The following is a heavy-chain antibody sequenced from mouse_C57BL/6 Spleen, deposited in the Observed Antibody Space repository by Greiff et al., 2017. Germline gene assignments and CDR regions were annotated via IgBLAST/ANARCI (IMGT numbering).Heavy chain of an antibody. D-gene: IGHD1-1*01. Sequence: QVQLQQPGAELVKPGASVKMSCKASGYTFTSYWINWVKQRPGQGLEWIGDIYPGSGSTNYNEKFKSKATLTVDTSSSTAYMQLSSLTSEDSAVYDCARDGISLDYWGQSPTLSVSS. CDR2: IYPGSGST. V-gene: IGHV1-55*01. J-gene: IGHJ2*01. CDR1: GYTFTSYW. CDR3: ARDGISLDY.